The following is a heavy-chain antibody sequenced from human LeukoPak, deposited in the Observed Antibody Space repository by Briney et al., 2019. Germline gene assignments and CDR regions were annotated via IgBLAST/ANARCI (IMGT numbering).Heavy chain of an antibody. CDR3: ARRDGWFDP. CDR1: GFSLSTSGVS. CDR2: IYWNGDK. Sequence: KESGPTLVEPTQTLTLTCTFSGFSLSTSGVSVGWIRQPPGKALEWLALIYWNGDKRYSPSLRSRLTITKDTSKNQVVLTMTNMDPVDTATYYCARRDGWFDPWGQGTLVTVSS. V-gene: IGHV2-5*01. J-gene: IGHJ5*02.